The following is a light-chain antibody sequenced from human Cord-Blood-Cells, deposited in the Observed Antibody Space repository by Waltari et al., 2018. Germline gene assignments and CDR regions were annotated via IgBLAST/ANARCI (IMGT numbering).Light chain of an antibody. CDR3: QQSYSTPWT. CDR2: AAS. Sequence: DIQMTQSPSPLSASVGERVTITCRASQSISSYLNWYQQKPGKAPKLLIYAASSLQSGVPSRFSGSGSGTEFTLTISSLQPEDFATYYCQQSYSTPWTFGQGTKVEIK. CDR1: QSISSY. V-gene: IGKV1-39*01. J-gene: IGKJ1*01.